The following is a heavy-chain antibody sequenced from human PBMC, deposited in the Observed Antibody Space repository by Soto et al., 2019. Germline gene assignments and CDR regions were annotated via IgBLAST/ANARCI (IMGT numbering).Heavy chain of an antibody. J-gene: IGHJ5*01. CDR3: SARAYDTNGYYRFDP. CDR2: INPSGRV. CDR1: GGSFSGHS. Sequence: SETLSLTCAVYGGSFSGHSWTWIRQSPGKGLEWIGDINPSGRVKSSPSLKSRVPISLDTSKNMFPLTLSAVTAADTAMYYCSARAYDTNGYYRFDPWGQGTLVTVSS. V-gene: IGHV4-34*01. D-gene: IGHD3-22*01.